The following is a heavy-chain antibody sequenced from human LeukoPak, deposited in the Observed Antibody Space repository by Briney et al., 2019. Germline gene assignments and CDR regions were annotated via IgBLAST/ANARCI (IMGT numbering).Heavy chain of an antibody. D-gene: IGHD3-16*01. J-gene: IGHJ6*02. Sequence: GGPLTLSCAASGFTFSSYWMNWARQAPGKGLEWVASINHNGNENYYVDSVKGRFTISRDNAKNSLYLQMSHLSSEDTAVYFCARGGGLDVGGQGATVTVSS. CDR1: GFTFSSYW. V-gene: IGHV3-7*03. CDR2: INHNGNEN. CDR3: ARGGGLDV.